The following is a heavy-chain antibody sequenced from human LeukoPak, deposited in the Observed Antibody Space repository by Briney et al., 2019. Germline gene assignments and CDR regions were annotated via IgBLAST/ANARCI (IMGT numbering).Heavy chain of an antibody. CDR3: ARAAYYVWGSYRLRYYYMDV. CDR2: IKQDGSEK. Sequence: GGSLRLSCAASGFTFSSYWMSWVRQAPGKGLEWVANIKQDGSEKYYVDSVKGRFTISRDNAKNSLYLQMNSLRAEDTAVYYCARAAYYVWGSYRLRYYYMDVWGKGTTVTISS. D-gene: IGHD3-16*02. V-gene: IGHV3-7*01. J-gene: IGHJ6*03. CDR1: GFTFSSYW.